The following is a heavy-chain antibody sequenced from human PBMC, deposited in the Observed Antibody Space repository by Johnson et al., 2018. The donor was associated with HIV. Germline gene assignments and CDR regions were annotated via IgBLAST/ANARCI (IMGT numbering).Heavy chain of an antibody. V-gene: IGHV3-30-3*01. CDR2: ISFDGSDN. Sequence: AHLVQPPAAVAQPARFLNLSCAAPGFTLSSHGTHCVRQAPATALAWAAVISFDGSDNDYADSVQGLSTISRATTKNTLYLQLNSLRIEDTAVYYCARGSRYTYDNDDVYLLQAFDVWGQGTVVTVSS. CDR3: ARGSRYTYDNDDVYLLQAFDV. D-gene: IGHD3-16*01. J-gene: IGHJ3*01. CDR1: GFTLSSHG.